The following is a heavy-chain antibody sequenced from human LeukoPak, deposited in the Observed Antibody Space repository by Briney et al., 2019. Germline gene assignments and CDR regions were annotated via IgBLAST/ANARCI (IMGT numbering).Heavy chain of an antibody. CDR2: ISYSGST. CDR1: GGSISSYY. Sequence: SETLSLTCTVSGGSISSYYWSWIRQPPGKGLEWIGYISYSGSTNFNPSLKSRVTISVDTTKNQFSLKLSSVTAADTAVYYCAREGTAGTNLNWFDPWGQGTLVTVSS. V-gene: IGHV4-59*01. J-gene: IGHJ5*02. D-gene: IGHD1-1*01. CDR3: AREGTAGTNLNWFDP.